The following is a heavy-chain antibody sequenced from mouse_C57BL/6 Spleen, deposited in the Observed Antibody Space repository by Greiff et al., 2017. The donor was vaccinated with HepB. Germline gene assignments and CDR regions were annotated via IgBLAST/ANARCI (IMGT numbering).Heavy chain of an antibody. J-gene: IGHJ1*03. Sequence: VQLQQSGAELVRPGASVKLSCTASGFNIKDDYMHWVKQRPEQGLEWIGWIDPENGDTEYASKFQGKATITADTSSNTAYLQLSSLTSEDTAVYYCTTDGYYEGYWYFDVWGTGTTVTVS. CDR2: IDPENGDT. CDR1: GFNIKDDY. CDR3: TTDGYYEGYWYFDV. V-gene: IGHV14-4*01. D-gene: IGHD2-3*01.